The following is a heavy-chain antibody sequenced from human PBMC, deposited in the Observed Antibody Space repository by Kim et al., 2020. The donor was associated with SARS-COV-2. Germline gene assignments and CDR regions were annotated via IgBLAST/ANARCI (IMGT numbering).Heavy chain of an antibody. D-gene: IGHD1-26*01. Sequence: NPSLKGRVTISVDTSKNQFSLKLSAVTAADTAVYYCAGISGSYSYYGMDVWGQGTTVTVSS. V-gene: IGHV4-59*01. CDR3: AGISGSYSYYGMDV. J-gene: IGHJ6*02.